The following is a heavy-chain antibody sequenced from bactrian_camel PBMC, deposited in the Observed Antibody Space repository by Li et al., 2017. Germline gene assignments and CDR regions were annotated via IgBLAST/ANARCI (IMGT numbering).Heavy chain of an antibody. CDR2: IYSGSRNT. CDR1: GYTSFIDC. Sequence: QVQLVESGGGSVQAGGSLKLSCTYSGYTSFIDCMGWFRQAPGKGPEGVASIYSGSRNTYYADSVRGRFTISRDNAKDTLYLQMNSLKIEDTAVYYCALGSTRQATMTARGKGTQVTVS. V-gene: IGHV3S6*01. J-gene: IGHJ4*01. D-gene: IGHD3*01.